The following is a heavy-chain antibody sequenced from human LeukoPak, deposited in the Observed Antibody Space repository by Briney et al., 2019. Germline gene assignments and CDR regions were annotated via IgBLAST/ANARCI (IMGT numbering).Heavy chain of an antibody. CDR3: ARDRYQLPSD. V-gene: IGHV3-20*04. Sequence: GGSLRLSCAASGFTFEDYGMSWVRQAPGKGLEWVSGINWNGGSTDYADSVKGRFTISRGNAKNSLYLQMNSLRAEDTVLYYCARDRYQLPSDWGQGTLVTVSS. CDR1: GFTFEDYG. J-gene: IGHJ4*02. CDR2: INWNGGST. D-gene: IGHD2-2*01.